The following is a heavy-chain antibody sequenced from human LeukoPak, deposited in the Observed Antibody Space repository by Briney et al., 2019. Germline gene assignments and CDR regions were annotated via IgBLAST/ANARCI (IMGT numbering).Heavy chain of an antibody. CDR1: GFTFDDYA. J-gene: IGHJ4*02. CDR2: ISWNSGSI. D-gene: IGHD4-11*01. Sequence: GGSLRLSCAASGFTFDDYAMHWVRQAPGKGLEWVSGISWNSGSIGYADSVKGRFTISRDNAKNSLYLQMNSLRAEDTAVYYCARDGDDYMDWGQGTLVTVSS. V-gene: IGHV3-9*01. CDR3: ARDGDDYMD.